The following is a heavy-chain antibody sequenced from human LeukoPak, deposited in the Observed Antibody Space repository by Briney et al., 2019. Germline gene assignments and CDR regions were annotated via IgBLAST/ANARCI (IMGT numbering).Heavy chain of an antibody. CDR3: AREWRYCSGGSCYADDY. Sequence: SETLTLTCTVSGGSISSSSYYWGWIRQPPGKGLEWIGSIYYSGSTYYNPSLKSRVTISVDTSKNQFSLKLSSVTAADTAVYYCAREWRYCSGGSCYADDYWGQGTLVTVSS. CDR2: IYYSGST. V-gene: IGHV4-39*07. CDR1: GGSISSSSYY. J-gene: IGHJ4*02. D-gene: IGHD2-15*01.